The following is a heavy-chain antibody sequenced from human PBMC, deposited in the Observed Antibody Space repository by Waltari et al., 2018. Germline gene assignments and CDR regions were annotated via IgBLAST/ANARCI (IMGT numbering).Heavy chain of an antibody. CDR2: ISYDGSNK. CDR1: GFTFSSYG. J-gene: IGHJ4*02. V-gene: IGHV3-30*03. CDR3: ALMTTVTGGFDY. D-gene: IGHD4-17*01. Sequence: QVQLVESGGGVVQPGRSLRLSCAASGFTFSSYGMPWVGQAPGKGLAWVAVISYDGSNKYYADSVKGRFTISRDNSKNTLYLQMNSLRAEDTVVYYCALMTTVTGGFDYWGQGTLVTVSS.